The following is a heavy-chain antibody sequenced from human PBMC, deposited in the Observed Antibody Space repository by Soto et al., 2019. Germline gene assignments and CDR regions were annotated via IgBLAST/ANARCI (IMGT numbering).Heavy chain of an antibody. D-gene: IGHD3-22*01. V-gene: IGHV1-69*06. J-gene: IGHJ4*02. CDR1: GGTFSSYA. CDR3: ARDPEYYYDSSGYYFDY. Sequence: QVQLVQSGAEVKKPGSSLKVSCKASGGTFSSYAISWVRQAPGQGLEWMGGIIPIFGTANYAQKVQGRVTITADKSTSTAYMELSSLRSEDTAVYYCARDPEYYYDSSGYYFDYWGQGTLVTVSS. CDR2: IIPIFGTA.